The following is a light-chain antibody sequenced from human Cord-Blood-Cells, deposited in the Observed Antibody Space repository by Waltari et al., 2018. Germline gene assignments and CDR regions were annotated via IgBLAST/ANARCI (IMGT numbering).Light chain of an antibody. J-gene: IGLJ1*01. CDR3: SSYTSSSTL. CDR1: SSYRGGYNY. V-gene: IGLV2-14*01. CDR2: DVS. Sequence: QSALTQPASVSWAPGPSIPISCTGTSSYRGGYNYVSWYQQHPGKAPKLMIYDVSNRPSGVSNRFSGSKSGNTASLTISGLQAEDEADYYCSSYTSSSTLFGTGTKVTVL.